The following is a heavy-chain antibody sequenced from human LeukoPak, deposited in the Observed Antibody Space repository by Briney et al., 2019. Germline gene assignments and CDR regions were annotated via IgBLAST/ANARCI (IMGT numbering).Heavy chain of an antibody. Sequence: ASVKVSCKASGYTVTINYIHWVRQAPGQGLEWMGMIYPRDGSTSYAQKFQGRVTVTRDTSTSTVHMELSGLRSEDTAVFYCARDQEGFDYWGQGTLVTVSS. CDR2: IYPRDGST. CDR1: GYTVTINY. CDR3: ARDQEGFDY. J-gene: IGHJ4*02. V-gene: IGHV1-46*01.